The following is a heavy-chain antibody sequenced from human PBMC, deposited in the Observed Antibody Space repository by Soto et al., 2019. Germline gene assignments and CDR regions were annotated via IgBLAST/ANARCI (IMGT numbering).Heavy chain of an antibody. J-gene: IGHJ6*02. CDR3: ARALTGDRMDG. CDR2: ITTYNGNI. CDR1: RYIFTNYG. V-gene: IGHV1-18*01. D-gene: IGHD3-10*01. Sequence: QVQLVQSGVEVREPGASVKVSCKAVRYIFTNYGVSWVRQAPGQGLEWMGRITTYNGNIGNAQKFQGRVTMTTDASTSTAYKELGSMRADDTASYYWARALTGDRMDGWGQGTTITVYS.